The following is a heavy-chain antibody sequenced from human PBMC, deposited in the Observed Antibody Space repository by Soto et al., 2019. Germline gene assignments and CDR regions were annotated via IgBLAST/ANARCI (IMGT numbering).Heavy chain of an antibody. CDR2: ISYDDSNK. CDR1: GFTFNNYA. D-gene: IGHD4-4*01. V-gene: IGHV3-30-3*01. CDR3: ARGRRRLDYTTSYSGMDV. J-gene: IGHJ6*02. Sequence: GGSLRLSCAASGFTFNNYAMHWVRQAPGKGLEWVALISYDDSNKYYADSVKGRFTISRDNSNNTLYLQMNSLRAEDTAAYYCARGRRRLDYTTSYSGMDVWGQGTTVTVSS.